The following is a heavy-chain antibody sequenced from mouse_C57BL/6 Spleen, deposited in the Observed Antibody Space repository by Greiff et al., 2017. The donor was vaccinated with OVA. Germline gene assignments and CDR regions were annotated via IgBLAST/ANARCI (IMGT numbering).Heavy chain of an antibody. CDR3: ARVGTLTVVATNFDY. Sequence: VQLKESGPELVKPGASVKMSCKASGYTFTDYNMHWVKQSHGKSLEWIGYINPNNGGTSYNQKFKGKATLTVNKSSSTAYMELRSLTSEDSAVYYCARVGTLTVVATNFDYWGQGTTLTVSS. D-gene: IGHD1-1*01. CDR2: INPNNGGT. CDR1: GYTFTDYN. V-gene: IGHV1-22*01. J-gene: IGHJ2*01.